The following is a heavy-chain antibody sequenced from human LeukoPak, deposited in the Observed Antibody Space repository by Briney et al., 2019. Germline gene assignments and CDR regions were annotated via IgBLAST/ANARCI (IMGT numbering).Heavy chain of an antibody. D-gene: IGHD3-22*01. J-gene: IGHJ4*02. CDR1: GFTFSSYS. Sequence: GGSLTLSCAASGFTFSSYSMNWVRQAPGKGLEWVSSIISSGSYMYYADSVKGRFTISRDNAKNSLYLQMNSLRAEDTAVCYCARHYYDSSGYYSCDYWGQGTLVIVSS. V-gene: IGHV3-21*06. CDR3: ARHYYDSSGYYSCDY. CDR2: IISSGSYM.